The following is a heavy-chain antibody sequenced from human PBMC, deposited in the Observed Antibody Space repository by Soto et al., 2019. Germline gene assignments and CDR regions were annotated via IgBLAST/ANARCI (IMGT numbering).Heavy chain of an antibody. CDR3: ARSLPSIAAAGTIDY. CDR2: IYYSGST. CDR1: GGSISSGDYY. J-gene: IGHJ4*02. Sequence: QVQLQESGPGLVKPSQTLSLTCTVSGGSISSGDYYWSWIRQSPGKGLEWIGYIYYSGSTYYNPSLKSRVTILVDTSKNQFSLKLSSVTAADTAVYYCARSLPSIAAAGTIDYWGQGTLVTVSS. D-gene: IGHD6-13*01. V-gene: IGHV4-30-4*01.